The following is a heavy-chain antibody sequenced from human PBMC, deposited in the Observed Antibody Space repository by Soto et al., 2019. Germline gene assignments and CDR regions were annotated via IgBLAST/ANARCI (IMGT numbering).Heavy chain of an antibody. J-gene: IGHJ3*02. CDR2: ISSSSSYT. V-gene: IGHV3-11*06. CDR1: GFTFSDYY. D-gene: IGHD3-22*01. CDR3: ARGFPGTMIVGGAFDI. Sequence: GGSLRLSCAASGFTFSDYYMSWIRQAPGKGLEWVSYISSSSSYTNYADSVKGRFTISRDNAKNSLYLQMNSLRAEDTAVYYCARGFPGTMIVGGAFDIWGQGTMVTVSS.